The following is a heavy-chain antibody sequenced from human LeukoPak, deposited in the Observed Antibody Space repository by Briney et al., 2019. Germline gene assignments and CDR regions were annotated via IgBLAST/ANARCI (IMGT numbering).Heavy chain of an antibody. V-gene: IGHV3-23*01. D-gene: IGHD3-22*01. CDR3: ARDVGGYYDSSGYSLFDY. J-gene: IGHJ4*02. Sequence: GGSLRLSCAASGFTFSSYAMSWVRQAPGKGLEWVSAISGSGGSTYYADSVKGRFTISRDNSKNTLYLQMNSLRAEDTAVYYCARDVGGYYDSSGYSLFDYWGQGTLVTVSS. CDR1: GFTFSSYA. CDR2: ISGSGGST.